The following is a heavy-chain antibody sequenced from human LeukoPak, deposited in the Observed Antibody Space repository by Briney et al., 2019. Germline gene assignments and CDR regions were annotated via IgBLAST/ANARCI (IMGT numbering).Heavy chain of an antibody. J-gene: IGHJ4*02. CDR3: AKLTGYSSGPLDY. Sequence: PGGSLRLSCAASGFTFSSYGMHWVRQAPGKGLEWVAFIRYDGSNKYYADSVKGRFTISRDNSKNTLYLQMNSLRAEDTAVYYCAKLTGYSSGPLDYWGQGTLVTVSS. CDR1: GFTFSSYG. V-gene: IGHV3-30*02. D-gene: IGHD6-19*01. CDR2: IRYDGSNK.